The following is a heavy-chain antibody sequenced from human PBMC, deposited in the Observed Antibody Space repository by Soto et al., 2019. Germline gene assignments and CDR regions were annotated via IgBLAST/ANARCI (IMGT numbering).Heavy chain of an antibody. CDR2: IDPSDSYT. Sequence: GESLKISCKGSGYSFTSYWISWVRQMPGKGLEWMGRIDPSDSYTNYSPSFQGHVTISADKSISTAYLQWSSLKASDTAMYYCARLFSGPGSSSLGVPYYYYGMDVWGQGTTVTVSS. D-gene: IGHD6-6*01. CDR3: ARLFSGPGSSSLGVPYYYYGMDV. CDR1: GYSFTSYW. V-gene: IGHV5-10-1*01. J-gene: IGHJ6*02.